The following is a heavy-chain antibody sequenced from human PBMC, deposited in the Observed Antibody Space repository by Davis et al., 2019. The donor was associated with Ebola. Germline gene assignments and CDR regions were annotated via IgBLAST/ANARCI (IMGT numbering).Heavy chain of an antibody. CDR1: GASIGNNNW. Sequence: PSETLSLTCAVSGASIGNNNWWSWVRQPPGKGLEWVSSISSSSSYIYYADSMKGRFTISRDNAKNSLYLQMNSLRAEDTAVYYCATGVDIQFDYWGQGTLVTVSS. CDR2: ISSSSSYI. D-gene: IGHD5-12*01. CDR3: ATGVDIQFDY. V-gene: IGHV3-21*01. J-gene: IGHJ4*02.